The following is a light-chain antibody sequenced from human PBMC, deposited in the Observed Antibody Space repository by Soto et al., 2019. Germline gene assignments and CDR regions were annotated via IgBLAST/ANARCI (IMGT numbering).Light chain of an antibody. CDR1: QSVSSSY. Sequence: EIVLTQSPGTLSLSPGERATLSCRASQSVSSSYLGWYQQKPGQAPRLLIYGASSRATGIPDRFSGSGSGTDFTLTISRLEPEDFAVYYCQQYGSSPYTFVQGTKLEIK. V-gene: IGKV3-20*01. CDR2: GAS. CDR3: QQYGSSPYT. J-gene: IGKJ2*01.